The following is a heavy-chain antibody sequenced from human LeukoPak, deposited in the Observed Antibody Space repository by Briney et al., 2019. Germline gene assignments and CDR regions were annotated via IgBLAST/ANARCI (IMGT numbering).Heavy chain of an antibody. J-gene: IGHJ3*02. Sequence: GESLKTSCKGSGYSFTSYWIGWVRQMPGKGLEWMGIIYPGDSDTRYSPSFQGQVTISADKSISTAYLQWSSLKASDTAMYYCARISGYSGSFGAFDIWGQGTMVTVSS. D-gene: IGHD1-26*01. CDR1: GYSFTSYW. V-gene: IGHV5-51*01. CDR3: ARISGYSGSFGAFDI. CDR2: IYPGDSDT.